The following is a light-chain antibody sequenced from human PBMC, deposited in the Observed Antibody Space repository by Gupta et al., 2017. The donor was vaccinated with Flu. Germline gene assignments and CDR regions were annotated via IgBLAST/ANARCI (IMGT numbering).Light chain of an antibody. CDR1: QSISSW. CDR2: KAS. J-gene: IGKJ3*01. CDR3: PQYNSNILSLP. Sequence: RMTKSPSTLSASVGDKVTITCRASQSISSWLACYQQKPGKAPKLLSYKASSLERGVPSRFSGCGAVTEFTLFIRRLQADDFATYYCPQYNSNILSLPFGGGTNVDIK. V-gene: IGKV1-5*03.